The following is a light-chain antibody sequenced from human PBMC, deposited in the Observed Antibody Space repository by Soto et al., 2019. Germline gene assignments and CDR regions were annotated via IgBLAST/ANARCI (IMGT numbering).Light chain of an antibody. J-gene: IGKJ5*01. V-gene: IGKV3-20*01. CDR2: GAS. CDR1: QSVSSTS. CDR3: QHYVTSSIT. Sequence: EVVLTQSPGTLSLSPGERVTILCLASQSVSSTSLAWYQQKPGQTPRLLIYGASSRATGTPDRISGGGSGTHFTLTISRLETADFAVYYCQHYVTSSITFGQGTRLEIK.